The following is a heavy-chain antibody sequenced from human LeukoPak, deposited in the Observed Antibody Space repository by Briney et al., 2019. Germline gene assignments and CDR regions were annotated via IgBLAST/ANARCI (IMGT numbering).Heavy chain of an antibody. D-gene: IGHD6-19*01. CDR3: ARGYSSGFGN. J-gene: IGHJ4*02. CDR1: GYSFTSHY. Sequence: VASVKVSCKASGYSFTSHYIHWVRQAPGQGLEWMGIINPSRGSTSYAQKFQGRVTVTRDTSTGTVYMDLSSLGSEDTAVYYCARGYSSGFGNWGQGTLVTVSS. V-gene: IGHV1-46*01. CDR2: INPSRGST.